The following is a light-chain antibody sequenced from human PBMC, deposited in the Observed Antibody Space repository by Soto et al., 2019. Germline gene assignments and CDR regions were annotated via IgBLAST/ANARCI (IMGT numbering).Light chain of an antibody. CDR2: GVS. J-gene: IGLJ1*01. Sequence: QSALTQPASVSGSPGQSIAISCTGTSSDVGGYKYVSWYQQHPGKAPKLLISGVSNRPSGVSDRFSGSKSGSTASLTISGLQAEDEADYYCSSFTSSYTFVFGSGTKVTVL. CDR3: SSFTSSYTFV. CDR1: SSDVGGYKY. V-gene: IGLV2-14*01.